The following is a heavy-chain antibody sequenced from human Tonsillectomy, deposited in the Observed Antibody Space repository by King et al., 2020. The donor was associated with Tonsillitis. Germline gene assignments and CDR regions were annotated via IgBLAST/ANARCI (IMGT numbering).Heavy chain of an antibody. CDR3: ARGVVPSANNNYYFYMDV. Sequence: VQLVESGGGLVQPGGSLRLSCAASGFTFSNDDMHWVRPATGKGLEWVSVIRTVGDTYYPDSVKGRFTIPRENAKNSFYLQMSSLRAGDTAVYYCARGVVPSANNNYYFYMDVWGKGTTVTVSS. D-gene: IGHD2-2*01. CDR1: GFTFSNDD. V-gene: IGHV3-13*01. J-gene: IGHJ6*03. CDR2: IRTVGDT.